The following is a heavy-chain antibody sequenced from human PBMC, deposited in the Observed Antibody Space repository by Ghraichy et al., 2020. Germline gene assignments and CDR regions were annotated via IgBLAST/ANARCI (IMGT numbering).Heavy chain of an antibody. CDR1: GFTFSSYG. CDR3: ARDPRLQGYCSGGSCYSGGFDY. J-gene: IGHJ4*02. CDR2: IWYDGSNK. Sequence: LSLTCAASGFTFSSYGMHWVRQAPGKGLEWVAVIWYDGSNKYYADSVKGRFTISRDNSKNTLYLQMNSLRAEDTAVYYCARDPRLQGYCSGGSCYSGGFDYWGQGTLVTVSS. V-gene: IGHV3-33*01. D-gene: IGHD2-15*01.